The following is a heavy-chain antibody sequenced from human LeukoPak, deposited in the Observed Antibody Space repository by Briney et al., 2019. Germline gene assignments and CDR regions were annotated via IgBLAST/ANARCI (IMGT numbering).Heavy chain of an antibody. Sequence: PGGSLRLSCAASGFTFSTYAMTGVRQAPGKGLEWVSGIKSNGDEIYYADSVRGRFTSSRDNSNNALYLQMDSLRTEDTAVYYCANWIGSSSRDYWGQGTLVTVSS. CDR2: IKSNGDEI. CDR3: ANWIGSSSRDY. CDR1: GFTFSTYA. V-gene: IGHV3-23*01. J-gene: IGHJ4*02. D-gene: IGHD6-6*01.